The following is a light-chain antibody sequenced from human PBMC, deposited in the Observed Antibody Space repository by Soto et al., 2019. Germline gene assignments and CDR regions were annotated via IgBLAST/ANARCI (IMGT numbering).Light chain of an antibody. CDR1: RSDIGSYNY. CDR2: GVS. J-gene: IGLJ1*01. V-gene: IGLV2-14*01. CDR3: ISYTGSSTSYV. Sequence: QSALTQPASVSGSPGQSITISCSGTRSDIGSYNYVAWYQQFPGKTPKILIYGVSKRPSGVSSRFSGSKSGNTASLTISGLQAEDEADYYCISYTGSSTSYVFGSGTKLTVL.